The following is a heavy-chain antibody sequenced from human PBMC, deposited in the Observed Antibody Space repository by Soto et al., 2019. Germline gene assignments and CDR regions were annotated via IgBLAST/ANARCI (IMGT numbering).Heavy chain of an antibody. Sequence: SATLSLTCTVSGGSISSGGYYWSWIRQHPGKGLEWIGYIYYSGSTYYNPSLKSRVTISVDTSKNQFSLKLSSVTAADTAVYYCARDQGGSRDYYYYGMDVWGQGTTVTVSS. J-gene: IGHJ6*02. CDR2: IYYSGST. V-gene: IGHV4-31*03. CDR3: ARDQGGSRDYYYYGMDV. CDR1: GGSISSGGYY. D-gene: IGHD3-16*01.